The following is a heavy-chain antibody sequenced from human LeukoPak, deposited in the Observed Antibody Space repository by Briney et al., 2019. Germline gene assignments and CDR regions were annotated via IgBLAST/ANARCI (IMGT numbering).Heavy chain of an antibody. Sequence: PGGSLRLSCAASGFSFSSYGMHWVRQAPGKGLEWVAYIHSDVSSKYYADSVKGRFTISRDNSKNTLYLQMNSLRAEDTAVYYCAKAGGPYSYGYRDWFDPWGQGTLVTVSS. CDR1: GFSFSSYG. D-gene: IGHD5-18*01. CDR2: IHSDVSSK. V-gene: IGHV3-30*02. J-gene: IGHJ5*02. CDR3: AKAGGPYSYGYRDWFDP.